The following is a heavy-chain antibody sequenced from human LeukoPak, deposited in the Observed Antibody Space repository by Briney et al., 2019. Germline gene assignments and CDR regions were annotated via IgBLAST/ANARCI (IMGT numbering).Heavy chain of an antibody. CDR3: AREIMGNYGDYEDYYYYGMDV. CDR2: INHSGST. D-gene: IGHD4-17*01. CDR1: GGSFSGYY. V-gene: IGHV4-34*01. Sequence: PSETLSLTCAVYGGSFSGYYWSWIRQPPGKGLEWIGEINHSGSTNYNPSLKSRVTISVDTSKNQFSLKLSSVTAADTAVYYCAREIMGNYGDYEDYYYYGMDVWGQGTTVTVSS. J-gene: IGHJ6*02.